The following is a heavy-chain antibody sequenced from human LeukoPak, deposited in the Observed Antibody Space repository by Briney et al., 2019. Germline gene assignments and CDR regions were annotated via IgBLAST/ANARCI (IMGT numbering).Heavy chain of an antibody. CDR1: GFTFSSYS. CDR3: ATGAVAGSHDY. J-gene: IGHJ4*02. V-gene: IGHV3-48*02. Sequence: GGSLRLSCAASGFTFSSYSMNWVRQAPGKGLEWVSYISSSSSTIYYADSVKGRFTISRDNAKNSLYLQMNSLRDGDTAVYYCATGAVAGSHDYWGQGTLVTVSS. D-gene: IGHD6-19*01. CDR2: ISSSSSTI.